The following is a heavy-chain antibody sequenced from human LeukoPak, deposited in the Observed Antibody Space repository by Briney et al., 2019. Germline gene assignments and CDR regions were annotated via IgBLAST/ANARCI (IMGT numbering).Heavy chain of an antibody. D-gene: IGHD3-9*01. Sequence: ASVKVSCKASGYTFTGYYMHWVRQAPGQGLEWMGRINPNSGGTNYAQKFQGRVTMTRDTSTSTVYMELGSLRSEDTAVYYCARDLKHFDWLWPGIDYWGQGTLVTVSS. CDR1: GYTFTGYY. CDR2: INPNSGGT. CDR3: ARDLKHFDWLWPGIDY. J-gene: IGHJ4*02. V-gene: IGHV1-2*06.